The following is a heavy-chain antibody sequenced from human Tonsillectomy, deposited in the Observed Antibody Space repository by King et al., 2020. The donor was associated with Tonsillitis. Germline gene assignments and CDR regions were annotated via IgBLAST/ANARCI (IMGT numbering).Heavy chain of an antibody. CDR1: GFTFNSNY. Sequence: VQLVESGGGLIQPGGSLRLSCAASGFTFNSNYMRWVRQAPGKGLEWVSVIYSSGSTYYADSVKGRFTISRDNSKNKLYLQVNSLRAEDTAVYYCAREPDYGDYFDYWGQGTLVTVSS. V-gene: IGHV3-53*01. CDR2: IYSSGST. D-gene: IGHD4-17*01. J-gene: IGHJ4*02. CDR3: AREPDYGDYFDY.